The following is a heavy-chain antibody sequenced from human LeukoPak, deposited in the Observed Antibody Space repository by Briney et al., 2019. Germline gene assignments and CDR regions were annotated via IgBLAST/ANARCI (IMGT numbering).Heavy chain of an antibody. D-gene: IGHD4-23*01. V-gene: IGHV4-34*01. CDR2: INHSGGT. J-gene: IGHJ4*02. Sequence: SETLSLTCAVYGGSFSGYYWSWIRQPPGKGLEWIGEINHSGGTTYNPSLKSRVTISVDTYKNQFSLKLTSVTAADTAVYYCARQEVVMRLFDSWGQGTLVTVSS. CDR3: ARQEVVMRLFDS. CDR1: GGSFSGYY.